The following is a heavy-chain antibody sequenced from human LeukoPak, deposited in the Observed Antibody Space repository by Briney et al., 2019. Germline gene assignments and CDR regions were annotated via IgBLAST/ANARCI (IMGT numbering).Heavy chain of an antibody. CDR2: IFTTGST. J-gene: IGHJ4*02. CDR3: AREVEMARQFDY. CDR1: GGSISTHY. V-gene: IGHV4-4*07. D-gene: IGHD5-24*01. Sequence: SETLSLTCTVSGGSISTHYWSWIRQPAGKGLEWIGRIFTTGSTNYNPSLKSRVTMSIDTSKNQFSLKLSSVTAADTAVYYCAREVEMARQFDYWGQGTLVTVSS.